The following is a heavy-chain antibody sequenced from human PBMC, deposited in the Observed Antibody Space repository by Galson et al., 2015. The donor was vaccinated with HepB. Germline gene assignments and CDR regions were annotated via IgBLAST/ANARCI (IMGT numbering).Heavy chain of an antibody. J-gene: IGHJ5*02. CDR2: YGMMEEK. CDR3: ARDVGGEPPAGPLGWFDP. CDR1: DSVSIDMA. V-gene: IGHV3-33*01. Sequence: SLRSPVQRLDSVSIDMACTGSARLQARGWSGWQLYGMMEEKYYADSVKGRLTISRDNSKNTLYLEMDNLRVEDTAVYYCARDVGGEPPAGPLGWFDPWGQGTLVIVSS. D-gene: IGHD2-2*01.